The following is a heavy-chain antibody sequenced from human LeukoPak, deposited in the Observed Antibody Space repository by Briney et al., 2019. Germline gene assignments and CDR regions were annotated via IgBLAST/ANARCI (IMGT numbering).Heavy chain of an antibody. D-gene: IGHD6-13*01. CDR2: INQSGST. J-gene: IGHJ1*01. CDR3: ASRWYDECFQC. CDR1: GGSLRGYY. Sequence: SETLSLICGVYGGSLRGYYWSWLRQPPEKGREWIAEINQSGSTDHNPPLKSRVTISVDTSKNQFSLKLTAVTAADTAVYYCASRWYDECFQCWGQGTLVTVSS. V-gene: IGHV4-34*01.